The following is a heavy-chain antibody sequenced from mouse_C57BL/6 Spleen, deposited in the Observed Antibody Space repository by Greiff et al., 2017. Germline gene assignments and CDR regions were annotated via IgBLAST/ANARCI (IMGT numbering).Heavy chain of an antibody. CDR3: ARAYYVSSSFDY. V-gene: IGHV1-54*01. Sequence: QVQLKESGAELVRPGTSVKVSCKASGYAFTNYLIEWVKQRPGQGLEWIGVINPGSGGTTYNEKFKGKATLTADKSSSTAYMQLSSLTSEDSAVYFCARAYYVSSSFDYGGQGTTLTVSS. CDR2: INPGSGGT. D-gene: IGHD1-1*01. CDR1: GYAFTNYL. J-gene: IGHJ2*01.